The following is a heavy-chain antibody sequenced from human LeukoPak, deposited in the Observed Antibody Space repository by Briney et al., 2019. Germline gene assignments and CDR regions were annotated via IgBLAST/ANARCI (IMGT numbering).Heavy chain of an antibody. CDR2: IYSGGNT. D-gene: IGHD2-15*01. CDR3: AKDSGRRGKPGAFDI. V-gene: IGHV3-66*01. J-gene: IGHJ3*02. Sequence: GGSLRLSCAASGFTFSSYSMSWVRQAPGKGLEWVSIIYSGGNTYYADSVNGRFTISRDNSKNTLFLQMDSLRAEDTAVYYCAKDSGRRGKPGAFDIWGQGTRVTVSS. CDR1: GFTFSSYS.